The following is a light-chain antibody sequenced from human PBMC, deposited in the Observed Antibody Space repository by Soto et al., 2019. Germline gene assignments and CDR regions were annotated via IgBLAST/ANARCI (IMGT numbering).Light chain of an antibody. CDR2: DAS. J-gene: IGKJ2*02. CDR1: QSVSSY. CDR3: QQRRGT. Sequence: EIVLTQSPATLSLSPGERATLSCRASQSVSSYLAWYQQKPGQAPRLLIYDASNRATGSPARFSGSGSGTDCTRTISSLEPEDFAVYYCQQRRGTFGQGTKLEIK. V-gene: IGKV3-11*01.